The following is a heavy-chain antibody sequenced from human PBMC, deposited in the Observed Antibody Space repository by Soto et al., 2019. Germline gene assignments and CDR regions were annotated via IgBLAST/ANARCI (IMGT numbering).Heavy chain of an antibody. CDR1: GGSFSGYY. CDR3: ASVNTDLDY. J-gene: IGHJ4*02. CDR2: INHSGST. D-gene: IGHD5-18*01. V-gene: IGHV4-34*01. Sequence: SETLSLTCAVYGGSFSGYYWSWIRQPPGKGLEWIGEINHSGSTNYNPSLKSRVTISVDTSKNQFSLKLSSVTAADTAVYYCASVNTDLDYWGQGTLVTVSS.